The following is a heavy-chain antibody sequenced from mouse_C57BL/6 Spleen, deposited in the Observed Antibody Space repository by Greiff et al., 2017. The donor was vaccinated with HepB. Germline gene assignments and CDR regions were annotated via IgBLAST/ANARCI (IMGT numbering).Heavy chain of an antibody. CDR2: IHPNSGST. V-gene: IGHV1-64*01. J-gene: IGHJ4*01. CDR3: ARNPYYYGRSPRAMDY. Sequence: QVQLQQPGAELVKPGASVKLSCKASGYTFTSYWMHWVKQRPGQGLEWIGMIHPNSGSTNYNEKFKSKATLTVDKSSSTAYMQRSSLTSEDSAVYYCARNPYYYGRSPRAMDYWGQGTSVTVSS. D-gene: IGHD1-1*01. CDR1: GYTFTSYW.